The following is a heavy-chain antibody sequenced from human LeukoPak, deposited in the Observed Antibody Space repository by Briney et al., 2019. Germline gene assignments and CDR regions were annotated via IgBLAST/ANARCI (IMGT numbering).Heavy chain of an antibody. Sequence: GGSLRLSCAASGFTFSSYEMSWVRQAPGKGLGWVSYITSSGNTIYYADSVKGRFTISRDNAKNSLYLQMNSLRAEDTAVYYCARSWLAVAGPEYWDQGTLVTVSS. CDR1: GFTFSSYE. V-gene: IGHV3-48*03. CDR2: ITSSGNTI. J-gene: IGHJ4*02. D-gene: IGHD6-19*01. CDR3: ARSWLAVAGPEY.